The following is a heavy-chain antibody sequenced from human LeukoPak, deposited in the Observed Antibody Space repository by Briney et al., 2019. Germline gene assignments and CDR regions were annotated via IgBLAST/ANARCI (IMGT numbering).Heavy chain of an antibody. V-gene: IGHV1-2*02. CDR2: INPNSGGT. CDR1: GYTFTSYD. Sequence: ASVKVSCKASGYTFTSYDINWVRQATGQGLEWMGWINPNSGGTNYAQKFQGRVTMTRDTSISTAYMELSRLRSDDTAVYYCARDREYYYDSSGFPYFDYWGQGTLVTVSS. D-gene: IGHD3-22*01. J-gene: IGHJ4*02. CDR3: ARDREYYYDSSGFPYFDY.